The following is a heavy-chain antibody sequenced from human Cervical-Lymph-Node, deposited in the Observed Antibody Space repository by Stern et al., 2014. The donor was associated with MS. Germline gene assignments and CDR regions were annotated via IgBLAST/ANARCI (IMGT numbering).Heavy chain of an antibody. J-gene: IGHJ6*02. CDR3: ARPDFHYNTMNV. CDR1: GASISSSSYY. V-gene: IGHV4-39*01. Sequence: VQLVESGPGLVKPSETLSLTCTVSGASISSSSYYWAWIRQPPGQGPEWIGSIFYSGTTYYKPSLKSLVTISVDTSKDAFSLQLSSVTAADTAVYYCARPDFHYNTMNVWGQGTTVTVSS. CDR2: IFYSGTT.